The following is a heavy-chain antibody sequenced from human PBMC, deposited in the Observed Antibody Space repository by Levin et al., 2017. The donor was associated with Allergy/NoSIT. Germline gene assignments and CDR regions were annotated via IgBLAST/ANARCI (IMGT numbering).Heavy chain of an antibody. V-gene: IGHV4-4*02. D-gene: IGHD3-9*01. CDR3: ATVEGLFCSGVSCSYSFHY. CDR2: IYRSGDT. J-gene: IGHJ4*02. Sequence: TSETLSLTCAVSGGSISTDNWWSWIRQPPGKGLEWLGEIYRSGDTNHNPYLRSRVTMSVDKSKNHFSLKLSSVTAADTAVYYCATVEGLFCSGVSCSYSFHYWGQGALVTVSS. CDR1: GGSISTDNW.